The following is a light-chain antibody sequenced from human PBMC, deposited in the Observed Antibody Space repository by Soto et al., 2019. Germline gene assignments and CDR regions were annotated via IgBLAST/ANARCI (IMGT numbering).Light chain of an antibody. V-gene: IGLV2-11*01. CDR3: CSYAGSYTFVV. Sequence: QSALTQPRSVSGSPGQSVTISCTGTSSDVGGYNHVSWYQHHPGKAPKVMIHDVSKRPSGVPDRFSGSKSGNTASLTISGLQAEDEADYYCCSYAGSYTFVVFGGGTKLTVL. CDR2: DVS. CDR1: SSDVGGYNH. J-gene: IGLJ2*01.